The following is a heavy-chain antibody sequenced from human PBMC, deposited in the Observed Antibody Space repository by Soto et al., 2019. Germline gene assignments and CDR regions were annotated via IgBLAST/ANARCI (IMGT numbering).Heavy chain of an antibody. Sequence: QVQLVQSGAEVKKPGASVKVSCKASGYTFTSYFTHWVRQAPGQGLEWMGIINPSGGSTSYAQKFQARVTMTRDTSTSTVYMELRSLRSEDTAVYYCARGWVSGTEDYFDYWGQGTLVTVSS. CDR2: INPSGGST. CDR3: ARGWVSGTEDYFDY. J-gene: IGHJ4*02. D-gene: IGHD1-7*01. CDR1: GYTFTSYF. V-gene: IGHV1-46*01.